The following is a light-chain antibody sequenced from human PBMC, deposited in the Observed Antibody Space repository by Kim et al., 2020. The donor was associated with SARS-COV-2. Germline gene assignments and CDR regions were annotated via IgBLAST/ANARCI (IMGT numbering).Light chain of an antibody. Sequence: LGRTVKITCQGDSLRNDYAGRYQRRPGQAPLLVFYGKNSRPSGIPDRFSGSGSGNTASLTITGAQAGDEADYFCNSRDNSGNHVVFGGGTQLTVL. V-gene: IGLV3-19*01. CDR2: GKN. CDR1: SLRNDY. CDR3: NSRDNSGNHVV. J-gene: IGLJ2*01.